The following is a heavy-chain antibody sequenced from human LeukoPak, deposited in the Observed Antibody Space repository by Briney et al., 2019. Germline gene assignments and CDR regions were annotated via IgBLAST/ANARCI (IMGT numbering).Heavy chain of an antibody. D-gene: IGHD4-17*01. CDR2: IRYDGRNK. V-gene: IGHV3-30*02. Sequence: PGGSLRLSCAASGFTFSTYGMHWVRKAPGKGLEWVAFIRYDGRNKYYADSVKGRFTISRDNSKNTLCLQMNSLRAEDTAVYYCAKEIWPTVTTPGHTHFDYWGQGTLVTVSS. J-gene: IGHJ4*02. CDR1: GFTFSTYG. CDR3: AKEIWPTVTTPGHTHFDY.